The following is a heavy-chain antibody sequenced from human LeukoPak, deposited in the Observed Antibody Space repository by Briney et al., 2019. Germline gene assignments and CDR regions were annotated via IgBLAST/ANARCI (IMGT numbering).Heavy chain of an antibody. Sequence: PGGVLVPSWAASGFLISCYLLSLVRPAPGKGLEWVANIKQDGRKKYYVDSVKGRFTISRDNAKNSLYLEMSSLRAEDTAVYYCAQAGESSGDFDYWGQGTLVTVSS. D-gene: IGHD2-15*01. J-gene: IGHJ4*02. CDR2: IKQDGRKK. V-gene: IGHV3-7*01. CDR1: GFLISCYL. CDR3: AQAGESSGDFDY.